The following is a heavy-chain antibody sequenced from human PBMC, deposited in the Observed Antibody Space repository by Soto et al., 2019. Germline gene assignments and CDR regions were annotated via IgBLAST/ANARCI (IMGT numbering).Heavy chain of an antibody. CDR1: GGSISSYY. D-gene: IGHD6-25*01. CDR2: IYYSGST. Sequence: QVQLQESGPGLVKPSETLSLTCTVSGGSISSYYWSWIRQPPGKGLEWIGYIYYSGSTDYNPSLKSRVTISVDTSRNQFSLKLNSVTAADTAVYYCVRSGRCWRYWFDPWGQGIPVTVSS. CDR3: VRSGRCWRYWFDP. V-gene: IGHV4-59*01. J-gene: IGHJ5*02.